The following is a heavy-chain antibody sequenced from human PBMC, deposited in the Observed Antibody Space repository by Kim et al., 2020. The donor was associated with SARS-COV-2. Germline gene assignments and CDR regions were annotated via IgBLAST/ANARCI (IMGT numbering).Heavy chain of an antibody. D-gene: IGHD4-17*01. J-gene: IGHJ6*02. V-gene: IGHV3-64D*09. CDR1: GFTFSSYA. CDR3: VHGDNSPYYYYGMDV. CDR2: ISSNGGST. Sequence: GGSLRLSCSASGFTFSSYAMHWVRQAPGKGLEYVSAISSNGGSTYYADSVKGRFTISRDNSKTTLYLQMSSLRAKDTAVYYCVHGDNSPYYYYGMDVWGQGTTVTVSS.